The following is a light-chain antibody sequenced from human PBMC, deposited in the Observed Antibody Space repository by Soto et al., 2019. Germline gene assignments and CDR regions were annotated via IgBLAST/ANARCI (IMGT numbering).Light chain of an antibody. CDR3: LQDYNSPLT. V-gene: IGKV3-20*01. J-gene: IGKJ1*01. CDR2: GAS. Sequence: EIVLTQSPGTLSLSPGERATLSCRASQSVSNNYLAWYQQKPGQAPRLLIYGASNRATGIPDRFSGSGSGTDFTLTISSLQPDDFATYFCLQDYNSPLTFGQGTKVDIK. CDR1: QSVSNNY.